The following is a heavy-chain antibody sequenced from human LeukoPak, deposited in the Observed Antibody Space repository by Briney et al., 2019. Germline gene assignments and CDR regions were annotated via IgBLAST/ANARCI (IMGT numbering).Heavy chain of an antibody. CDR3: AGIRGFPALDY. CDR2: IYYSGST. D-gene: IGHD2-2*01. Sequence: PSETLSLTCTVSGGSISSYYWSRIRQPPGKGLEWSGYIYYSGSTNYNPSLKSRVTISVDTSKNPFSLKLSSVTAADTAVYYCAGIRGFPALDYWGQGTLVTVSS. CDR1: GGSISSYY. V-gene: IGHV4-59*01. J-gene: IGHJ4*02.